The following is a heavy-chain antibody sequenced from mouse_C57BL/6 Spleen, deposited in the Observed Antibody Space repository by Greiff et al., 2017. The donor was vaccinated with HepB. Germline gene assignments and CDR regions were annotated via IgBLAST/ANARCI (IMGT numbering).Heavy chain of an antibody. CDR1: GYTFTSYW. CDR2: IDPSDSYT. V-gene: IGHV1-59*01. D-gene: IGHD1-1*01. J-gene: IGHJ4*01. CDR3: ARHYGSKDYAMDY. Sequence: QVQLQQPGAELVRPGTSVKLSCKASGYTFTSYWMHWVKQRPGQGLEWIGVIDPSDSYTNYNQKFKGKATLTVDTSSSTAYMQLSSLTSEDSAVYYCARHYGSKDYAMDYWGQGTSVTVSS.